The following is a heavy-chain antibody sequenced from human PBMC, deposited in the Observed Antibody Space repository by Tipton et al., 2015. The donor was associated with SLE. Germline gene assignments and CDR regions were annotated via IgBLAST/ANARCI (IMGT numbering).Heavy chain of an antibody. D-gene: IGHD3-3*01. CDR1: GGSIRSYY. J-gene: IGHJ5*02. CDR2: IYYSGST. Sequence: GLVKPSETLSLTCAVSGGSIRSYYWSWVRQPPGKGLEWIGYIYYSGSTNYNPSFMSRVSISVDTSKNQFSLKLASVTAADTALYYCARDLPRYHDFGNWFDPWGQGSLVPVSS. CDR3: ARDLPRYHDFGNWFDP. V-gene: IGHV4-59*12.